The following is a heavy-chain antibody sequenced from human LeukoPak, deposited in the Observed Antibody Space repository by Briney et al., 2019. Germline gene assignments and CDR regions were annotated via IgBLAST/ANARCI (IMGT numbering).Heavy chain of an antibody. CDR1: GGTFSGYS. V-gene: IGHV3-21*01. J-gene: IGHJ6*03. CDR3: ARAMTTEAPYYMDV. CDR2: ISSSTAYI. D-gene: IGHD4-17*01. Sequence: GGSLRLSCAVSGGTFSGYSMNWVRQAPGKGLEWVSSISSSTAYIYYADSMKGRLTVSRDNAKNSLYLQMNSLRAEDTAVYYCARAMTTEAPYYMDVWGKGTTVTVSS.